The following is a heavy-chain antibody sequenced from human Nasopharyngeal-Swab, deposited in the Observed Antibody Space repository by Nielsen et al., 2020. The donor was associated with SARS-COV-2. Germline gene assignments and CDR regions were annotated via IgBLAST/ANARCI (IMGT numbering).Heavy chain of an antibody. D-gene: IGHD1-26*01. Sequence: GESLKISCAASGFTFSSYWMHWVRQAPGKGLVWVSRTNSDGSSTSYADSVKGRFTISRDNAKNTLYLQMNSLRAEDTAVYYCVGSGSYYGGAFDIWGQGTMVTVSS. CDR3: VGSGSYYGGAFDI. V-gene: IGHV3-74*01. CDR2: TNSDGSST. CDR1: GFTFSSYW. J-gene: IGHJ3*02.